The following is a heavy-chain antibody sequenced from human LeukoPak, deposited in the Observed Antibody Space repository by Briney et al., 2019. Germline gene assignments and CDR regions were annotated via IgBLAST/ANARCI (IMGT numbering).Heavy chain of an antibody. Sequence: GGSLRLSCAASGFTFSSYSMNWVRQAPGKGLEWVSSISSSSDIYYSDSVKGRFTISRDNAKNSLCLEMNSLRVEDTAVYYCATSILWFGELLLGPLDYWGQGTLVTVSS. V-gene: IGHV3-21*01. D-gene: IGHD3-10*01. CDR1: GFTFSSYS. J-gene: IGHJ4*02. CDR3: ATSILWFGELLLGPLDY. CDR2: ISSSSDI.